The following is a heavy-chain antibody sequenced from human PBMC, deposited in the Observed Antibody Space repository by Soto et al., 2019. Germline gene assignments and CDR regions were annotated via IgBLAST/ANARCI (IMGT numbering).Heavy chain of an antibody. V-gene: IGHV3-15*01. CDR3: NTCSRGNCYGPVDA. J-gene: IGHJ6*04. CDR1: GFTFTNAW. Sequence: EVQLVESGGGLVKPGGSLRLSCAASGFTFTNAWMSWVRQAPGKGLEWVGRVKSNSDGGTTDYAAPVKGRFTISRDDSKNTLYLQMNSLEIEDTAVYYCNTCSRGNCYGPVDAWGKGAAVTVSS. D-gene: IGHD2-15*01. CDR2: VKSNSDGGTT.